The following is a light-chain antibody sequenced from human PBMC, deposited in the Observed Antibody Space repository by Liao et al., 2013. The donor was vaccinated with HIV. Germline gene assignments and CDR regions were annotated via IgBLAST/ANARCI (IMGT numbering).Light chain of an antibody. J-gene: IGLJ1*01. V-gene: IGLV3-1*01. CDR3: QVWDSSSDHP. CDR2: HDN. CDR1: KLGDKY. Sequence: YELTQPPSVSVSPGQTASITCSGDKLGDKYACWYQQKPGQSPMLVIYHDNKRPSGIPERFSGSNSGNTATLTISRVEPGDEADYYCQVWDSSSDHPFGTGTKVTVL.